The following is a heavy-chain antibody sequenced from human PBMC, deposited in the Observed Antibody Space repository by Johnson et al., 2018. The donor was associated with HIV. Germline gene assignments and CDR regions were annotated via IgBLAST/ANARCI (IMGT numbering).Heavy chain of an antibody. CDR1: GFTVSSNY. J-gene: IGHJ3*02. D-gene: IGHD3-22*01. CDR2: IYSGGST. CDR3: AKEQSVVVIGIGAFDI. Sequence: VQLVESGGGLVQPGGSLRLSCAASGFTVSSNYMSWVRQAPGKGLEWVSVIYSGGSTYYADSVKGRFPISRDNSKNILYLQMNSLRAEDTAVYYCAKEQSVVVIGIGAFDIWGQGTMVIVSS. V-gene: IGHV3-66*02.